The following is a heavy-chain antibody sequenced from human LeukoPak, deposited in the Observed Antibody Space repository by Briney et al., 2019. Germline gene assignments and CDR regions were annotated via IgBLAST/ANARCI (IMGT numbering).Heavy chain of an antibody. V-gene: IGHV3-30*04. CDR2: ISYDGSNR. J-gene: IGHJ3*02. Sequence: GGSLRLSCAASGFTFSSYAMHWVRQAPGKGLEWMAVISYDGSNRYYADSVKGRFTISRDNSKNTLYLQMNSLRADSLRAEDTAVYYCAKDRRDFWSSFSVLDIWGQGTMVTVSS. D-gene: IGHD3-3*01. CDR1: GFTFSSYA. CDR3: AKDRRDFWSSFSVLDI.